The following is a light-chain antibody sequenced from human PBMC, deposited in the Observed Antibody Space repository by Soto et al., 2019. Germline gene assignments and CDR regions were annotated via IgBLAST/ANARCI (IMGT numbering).Light chain of an antibody. CDR1: QGISNY. CDR2: SAS. V-gene: IGKV1-27*01. Sequence: DIQMTQSPSSLSASVGDRVTITCRASQGISNYLAWYQQKPGEVPNLLIYSASTLQSVVPSRFSGSGSGTDFTLTISSLQPEDVATYYCQKYDRAPFTFGPGTKVDIK. J-gene: IGKJ3*01. CDR3: QKYDRAPFT.